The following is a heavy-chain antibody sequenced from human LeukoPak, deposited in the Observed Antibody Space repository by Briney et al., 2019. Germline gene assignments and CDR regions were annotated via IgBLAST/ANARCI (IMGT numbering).Heavy chain of an antibody. CDR1: WFTVSSNY. D-gene: IGHD2-15*01. CDR2: IYSGGST. J-gene: IGHJ4*02. Sequence: GGSLRLSCAASWFTVSSNYMSWVRQAPGKGLEWASVIYSGGSTYYADSVKGRFTISRDNYKITLYLQMNSLRAEDTAVYYCARVGSVVAAHFDYWGQGTLVTVSS. V-gene: IGHV3-53*01. CDR3: ARVGSVVAAHFDY.